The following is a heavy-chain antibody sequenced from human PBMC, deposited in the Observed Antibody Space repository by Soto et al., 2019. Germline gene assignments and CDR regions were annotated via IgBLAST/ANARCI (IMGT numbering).Heavy chain of an antibody. Sequence: ASVKVSCKASGYTFSNFAMHWVRQAPGQRLEWMGWINAGNWNTKYSQKFQGRVTITRDTSASTAYMELSSLRSEDTAVYYCARGGGGIAAAAPCMDVWG. J-gene: IGHJ6*02. V-gene: IGHV1-3*01. CDR1: GYTFSNFA. CDR2: INAGNWNT. CDR3: ARGGGGIAAAAPCMDV. D-gene: IGHD6-13*01.